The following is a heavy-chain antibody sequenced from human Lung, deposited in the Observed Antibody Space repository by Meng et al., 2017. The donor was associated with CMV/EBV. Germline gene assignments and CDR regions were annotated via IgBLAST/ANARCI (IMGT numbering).Heavy chain of an antibody. CDR1: GFTFSSYS. CDR2: ISSSSSYI. CDR3: AGEGF. Sequence: GGSLRLSCAASGFTFSSYSMNWVRQAPGKGLEWVSSISSSSSYIYYADTVKGRFTISRDNAKNTLYLQMKSTRAEDTAVHYSAGEGFWGQGTLVTVSS. J-gene: IGHJ4*02. V-gene: IGHV3-21*01.